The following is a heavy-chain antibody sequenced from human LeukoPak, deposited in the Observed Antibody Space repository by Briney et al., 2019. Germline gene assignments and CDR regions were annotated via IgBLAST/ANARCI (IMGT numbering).Heavy chain of an antibody. D-gene: IGHD2-15*01. Sequence: GGSLRLSCAASGFTFSSYGMSWVRQAPGKGLEWVSTISGSGATTYYADSVKGRFTISRDNSKNTLYLQMNSLRAEDTAVYYCAKEYMVVAATIDYWGQGTLVTVSS. J-gene: IGHJ4*02. CDR3: AKEYMVVAATIDY. CDR2: ISGSGATT. CDR1: GFTFSSYG. V-gene: IGHV3-23*01.